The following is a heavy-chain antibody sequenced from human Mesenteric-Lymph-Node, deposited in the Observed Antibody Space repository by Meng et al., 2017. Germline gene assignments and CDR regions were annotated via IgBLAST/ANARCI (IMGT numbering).Heavy chain of an antibody. Sequence: GESLKISCKGSGYSFTSYWIGWVRQAPGQGLEWMGWISAYNGNTNYAQKLQGRVTMTTDTSTSTAYMELRSLRSDDTAVYYCARGSFWPSFDVGAYYYYYGMDVWGQGTTVTVSS. CDR3: ARGSFWPSFDVGAYYYYYGMDV. J-gene: IGHJ6*02. CDR2: ISAYNGNT. V-gene: IGHV1-18*04. D-gene: IGHD3-9*01. CDR1: GYSFTSYW.